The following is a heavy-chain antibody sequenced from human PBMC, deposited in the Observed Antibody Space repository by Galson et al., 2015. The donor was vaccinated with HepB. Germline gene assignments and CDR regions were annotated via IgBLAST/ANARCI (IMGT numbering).Heavy chain of an antibody. D-gene: IGHD2-2*01. V-gene: IGHV3-15*01. Sequence: SLRLSCAASGFTFSNAWMSWVRQAPGKGLEWVGRIKSKPDGGTTDYAAPVKDRFTISRDDSRNLLYLRMNSLKTEDTGVYYCTTDGGYYCTSIGCYLGVNFFYGLDVWGQGTTVTVSS. CDR2: IKSKPDGGTT. CDR3: TTDGGYYCTSIGCYLGVNFFYGLDV. J-gene: IGHJ6*02. CDR1: GFTFSNAW.